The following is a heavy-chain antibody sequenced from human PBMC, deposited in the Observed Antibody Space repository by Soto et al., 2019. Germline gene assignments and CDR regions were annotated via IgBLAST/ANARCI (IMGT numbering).Heavy chain of an antibody. CDR1: GVVLGSDAYY. Sequence: KPSETLSLTCTVSGVVLGSDAYYWSWIRQHPGKGVEWIGNIYHTGSTYYNPSLKSRVTISVDTSKNQFSLKLSSVTAADTAVYYCARTHHSGLHKFSGWYENWFDPWGQGALVTVSS. J-gene: IGHJ5*02. V-gene: IGHV4-30-4*08. CDR2: IYHTGST. CDR3: ARTHHSGLHKFSGWYENWFDP. D-gene: IGHD6-19*01.